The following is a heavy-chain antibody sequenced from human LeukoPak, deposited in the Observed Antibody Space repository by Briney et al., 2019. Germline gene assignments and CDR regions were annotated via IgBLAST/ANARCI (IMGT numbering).Heavy chain of an antibody. D-gene: IGHD1-26*01. CDR3: ARENSGSYREFDY. J-gene: IGHJ4*02. Sequence: SETLSLTCTVSGGSISSYYWSWIWQPAGKGLEWIGRIYTSGSTNYNASLKSRVSMSVDTSKNQFSLKLSSVTAADTAVFYCARENSGSYREFDYWGQGNLVTVSS. CDR2: IYTSGST. CDR1: GGSISSYY. V-gene: IGHV4-4*07.